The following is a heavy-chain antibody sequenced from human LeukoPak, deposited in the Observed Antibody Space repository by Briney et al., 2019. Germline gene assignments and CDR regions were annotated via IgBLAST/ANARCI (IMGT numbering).Heavy chain of an antibody. Sequence: ASVKVSCKASGYTFTSYYMHWVRQAPGQGLEWIGIINPSGGSTSYAQKFQGRVTMTRDMFTSTVYMELSSLRSEDTAVYYCAREGIAVAGISNAFDIWGQGTMVTVSS. CDR1: GYTFTSYY. CDR3: AREGIAVAGISNAFDI. V-gene: IGHV1-46*01. J-gene: IGHJ3*02. D-gene: IGHD6-19*01. CDR2: INPSGGST.